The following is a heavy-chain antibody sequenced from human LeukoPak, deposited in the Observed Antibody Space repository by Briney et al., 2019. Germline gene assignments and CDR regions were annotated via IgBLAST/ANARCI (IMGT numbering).Heavy chain of an antibody. CDR2: IYTSGST. Sequence: PSETLSLTRTVSGGSISSGSYYWSWIRQPAGKGLEWIGRIYTSGSTNYNPSLKSRVTISVATSKNLFSLKLSSVTAADTAVYYCARGGIAVAGTGLSSYYYYYMDVWGKGTTVTVSS. CDR1: GGSISSGSYY. D-gene: IGHD6-19*01. J-gene: IGHJ6*03. V-gene: IGHV4-61*02. CDR3: ARGGIAVAGTGLSSYYYYYMDV.